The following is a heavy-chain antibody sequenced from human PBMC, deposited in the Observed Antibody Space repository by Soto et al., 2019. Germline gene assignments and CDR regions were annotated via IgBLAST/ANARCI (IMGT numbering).Heavy chain of an antibody. CDR1: GYTFTSYY. CDR3: ARGSPGNGDFVPEFDY. CDR2: INPSGGST. J-gene: IGHJ4*02. D-gene: IGHD4-17*01. V-gene: IGHV1-46*01. Sequence: ASVKVSCKASGYTFTSYYMHWVRQAPGQGLEWMGIINPSGGSTSYAQKFQGRVTMTRDTSMSTVYMELSSLRSEDTAVYYCARGSPGNGDFVPEFDYWGQGTLVTVSS.